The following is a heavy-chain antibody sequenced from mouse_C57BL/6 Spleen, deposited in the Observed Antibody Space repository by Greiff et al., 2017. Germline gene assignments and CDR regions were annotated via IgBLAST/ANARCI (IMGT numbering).Heavy chain of an antibody. CDR3: ARILLRWDAMDY. CDR2: ISSGGSTI. CDR1: GFTFSDSG. V-gene: IGHV5-17*01. Sequence: EVKVVESGGGLVKPGGSLKLSCAASGFTFSDSGMHWVRQAPEKGLEWVAYISSGGSTIYYADTVKGRYTISRDNAKNTLFLQMTSLRSEDTAMYYCARILLRWDAMDYWGQGTSVTVSS. D-gene: IGHD1-1*01. J-gene: IGHJ4*01.